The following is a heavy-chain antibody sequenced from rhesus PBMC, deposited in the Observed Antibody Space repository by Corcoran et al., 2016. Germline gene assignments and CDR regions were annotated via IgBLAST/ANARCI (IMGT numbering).Heavy chain of an antibody. CDR2: FSGTSGST. J-gene: IGHJ5-2*02. Sequence: QVQLQESGPGLVKPSETLSLTCTVSGGSISGYYYWSWIRQSPGKGLEWIGNFSGTSGSTSYNPSLQTRVTISNDTSENQFSLRLNFATAADTAVYYCSRDAISLDVWGRGLLVTVSS. D-gene: IGHD3-3*01. V-gene: IGHV4-143*01. CDR3: SRDAISLDV. CDR1: GGSISGYYY.